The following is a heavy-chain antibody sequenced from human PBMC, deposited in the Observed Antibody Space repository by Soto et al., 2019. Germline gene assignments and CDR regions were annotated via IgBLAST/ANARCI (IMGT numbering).Heavy chain of an antibody. CDR2: INPSGGST. J-gene: IGHJ4*02. CDR1: GYTFTSYY. V-gene: IGHV1-46*01. D-gene: IGHD1-26*01. CDR3: ARDRRGGSYVSVTTFDY. Sequence: ASVKVSCKASGYTFTSYYMHWVRQAPGQGLEWMGMINPSGGSTNYAQKFQGRVTMTRDTSTSTVYMELSSLRSEDTAVYYCARDRRGGSYVSVTTFDYRGQLPLFTVSS.